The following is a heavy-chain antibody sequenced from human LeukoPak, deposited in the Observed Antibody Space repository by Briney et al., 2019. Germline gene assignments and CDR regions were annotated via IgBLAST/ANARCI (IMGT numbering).Heavy chain of an antibody. Sequence: SETLSLTCTVSGGSISSSRYYWVWIRQPPGKGLEWIGGIYYSGNTNYNPSLKSRVTISVDTSKNQFSLKLSSVTAAHTAVYYCARRGAIAATRHFEPWGQGILVTVSS. J-gene: IGHJ5*02. V-gene: IGHV4-39*01. CDR1: GGSISSSRYY. D-gene: IGHD2-15*01. CDR2: IYYSGNT. CDR3: ARRGAIAATRHFEP.